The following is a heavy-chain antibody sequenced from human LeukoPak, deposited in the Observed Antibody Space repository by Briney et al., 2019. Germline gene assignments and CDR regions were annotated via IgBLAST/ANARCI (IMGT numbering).Heavy chain of an antibody. CDR1: GGSISSGGYY. Sequence: SETLSLTCTVSGGSISSGGYYWTWIRQHPGKGLEWIGFMYYSGSTYYNPSLMGRVTISVDTSKNQFSLKLSSVTAADTAVYYCARLPVVAAIGYYGMDVWGQGTTVTVSS. V-gene: IGHV4-31*03. D-gene: IGHD2-15*01. CDR3: ARLPVVAAIGYYGMDV. CDR2: MYYSGST. J-gene: IGHJ6*02.